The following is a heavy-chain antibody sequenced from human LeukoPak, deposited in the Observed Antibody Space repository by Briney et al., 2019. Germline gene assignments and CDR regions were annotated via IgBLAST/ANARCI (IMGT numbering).Heavy chain of an antibody. CDR1: GFTFSSYS. CDR2: ISSSSYI. V-gene: IGHV3-21*01. Sequence: GGSLRLSCAASGFTFSSYSMNWVRQAPGKGLEWVSSISSSSYIYYADSVKGRFTISRDNAKNSLYLQMNSLRAEDTAVYYCARQDSAGGSGSYYEPYYYYMDVWGKGTTVTVSS. CDR3: ARQDSAGGSGSYYEPYYYYMDV. D-gene: IGHD3-10*01. J-gene: IGHJ6*03.